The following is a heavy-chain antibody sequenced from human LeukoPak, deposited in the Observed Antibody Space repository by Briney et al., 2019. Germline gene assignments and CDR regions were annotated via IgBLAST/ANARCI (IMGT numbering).Heavy chain of an antibody. D-gene: IGHD4-17*01. Sequence: GGSLRLSCAASGFTFSDYYMSWLRQAPGKGLVWVSLINGDGSTIIYADSVKGRFTISRDNAKNSLYLQMNSLRAEDTALYYCAKDITEPTVTTSCFDYWGQGTLVTVSS. CDR3: AKDITEPTVTTSCFDY. CDR2: INGDGSTI. J-gene: IGHJ4*02. V-gene: IGHV3-74*01. CDR1: GFTFSDYY.